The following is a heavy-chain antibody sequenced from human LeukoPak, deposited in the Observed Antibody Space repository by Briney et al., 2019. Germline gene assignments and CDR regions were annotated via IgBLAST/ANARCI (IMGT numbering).Heavy chain of an antibody. D-gene: IGHD3-10*01. CDR2: INHSGST. V-gene: IGHV4-34*01. J-gene: IGHJ3*02. CDR3: ARVGEARVVALTDAFDI. CDR1: GGSFSGYY. Sequence: ETLSLTCAVYGGSFSGYYWSWIRQPPGKGLEWIGEINHSGSTNYNPSLKSRVTISVDTSKNQFSLKLSSVTAADTAVYYCARVGEARVVALTDAFDIWGQGTMVTVSS.